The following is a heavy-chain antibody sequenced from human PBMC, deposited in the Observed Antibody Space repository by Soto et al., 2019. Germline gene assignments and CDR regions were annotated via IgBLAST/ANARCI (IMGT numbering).Heavy chain of an antibody. Sequence: SETLSLTCAVYGGSFSGYYWSWIRQPPGKGLEWIGEINHSGSTNYNPSLKSRVTISVDTSKNQFSLKLSSVTAADTAVYYCARTRGYSHRYFDYWGQGTLVTAPQ. V-gene: IGHV4-34*01. D-gene: IGHD5-18*01. CDR3: ARTRGYSHRYFDY. J-gene: IGHJ4*02. CDR2: INHSGST. CDR1: GGSFSGYY.